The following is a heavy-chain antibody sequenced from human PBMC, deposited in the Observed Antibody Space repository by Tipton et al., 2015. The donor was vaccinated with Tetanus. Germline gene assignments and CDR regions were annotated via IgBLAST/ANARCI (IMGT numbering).Heavy chain of an antibody. J-gene: IGHJ4*02. CDR3: ARFRTTVGY. D-gene: IGHD2/OR15-2a*01. V-gene: IGHV4-39*01. Sequence: TLSLTCTVSGGSISSGSYYWGWIRQPPGKGLEWIGSVFSTGNTYYNPSLKSRVTISVDTSKNQFSLKLSSVTAADTAVYYCARFRTTVGYWGQGTLVTVSS. CDR1: GGSISSGSYY. CDR2: VFSTGNT.